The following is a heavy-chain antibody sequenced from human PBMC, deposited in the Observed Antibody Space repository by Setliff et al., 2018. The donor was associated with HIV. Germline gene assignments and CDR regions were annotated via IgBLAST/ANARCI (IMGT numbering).Heavy chain of an antibody. CDR3: ARLGYHNLWSGYWTDF. CDR1: GFSIGGTSYY. V-gene: IGHV4-39*01. J-gene: IGHJ4*02. CDR2: VDYSGSF. D-gene: IGHD3-3*01. Sequence: SETLSLTCRVSGFSIGGTSYYWGWIRQSPGKGLECIWSVDYSGSFNVISTLRNRLTISVDTSTNQFYPNLRSVTVADTAVYFCARLGYHNLWSGYWTDFWGQGMLVTVSS.